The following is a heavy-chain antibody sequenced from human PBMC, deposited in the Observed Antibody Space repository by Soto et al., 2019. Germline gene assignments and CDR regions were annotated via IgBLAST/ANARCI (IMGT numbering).Heavy chain of an antibody. V-gene: IGHV3-9*01. CDR2: INWKSDI. Sequence: PGGSLRLSCAVSGFTFDDNAMHWVRQAPEKGLEWVSGINWKSDIGYADSVKGRFTISRDNAENSLYLQMNSLRAEDTAVYYCANAPYYDILTGSDAFDIWGQGTMVTVTS. D-gene: IGHD3-9*01. J-gene: IGHJ3*02. CDR3: ANAPYYDILTGSDAFDI. CDR1: GFTFDDNA.